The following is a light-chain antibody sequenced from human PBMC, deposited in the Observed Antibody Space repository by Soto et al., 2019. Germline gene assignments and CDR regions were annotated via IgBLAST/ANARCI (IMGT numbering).Light chain of an antibody. Sequence: QSVLTQPASVSGSPGQSITISCTGTSSDVGAYNYVSWYQQHPGKVPKLMIYDVSDRPSGVSNRFSGSKSGNTASLTISGLQAEDEADYYCSSFTRSNSYVVGTGTKLTVL. V-gene: IGLV2-14*03. CDR3: SSFTRSNSYV. CDR1: SSDVGAYNY. J-gene: IGLJ1*01. CDR2: DVS.